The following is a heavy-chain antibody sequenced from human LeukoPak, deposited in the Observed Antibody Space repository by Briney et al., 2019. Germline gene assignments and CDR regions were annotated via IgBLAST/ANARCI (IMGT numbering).Heavy chain of an antibody. Sequence: GGSLRLSCAASGFTFSSYAMSWVRQAPGKGLEWVSAISGSGGSTYYADSVKGRFTISRDNSKNTLYLQMNSLRAEDTAVYYCAKGSLWVMCGGDCYWLSVWGQGTLVTVSS. CDR2: ISGSGGST. V-gene: IGHV3-23*01. D-gene: IGHD2-21*02. J-gene: IGHJ4*02. CDR3: AKGSLWVMCGGDCYWLSV. CDR1: GFTFSSYA.